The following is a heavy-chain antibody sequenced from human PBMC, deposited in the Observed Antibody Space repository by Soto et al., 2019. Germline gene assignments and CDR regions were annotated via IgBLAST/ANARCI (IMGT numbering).Heavy chain of an antibody. Sequence: PGGSLRLSCAASGFTFSSYAMSWVRQAPGKGLEWVSAISGSGGSTYYADSVKGRFTISRDNSKNTLYLQMNSLRAEDTAVYYCAKSDYPPPDRIAAEFDYWGQGTLVTVSS. CDR3: AKSDYPPPDRIAAEFDY. CDR1: GFTFSSYA. D-gene: IGHD6-13*01. J-gene: IGHJ4*02. V-gene: IGHV3-23*01. CDR2: ISGSGGST.